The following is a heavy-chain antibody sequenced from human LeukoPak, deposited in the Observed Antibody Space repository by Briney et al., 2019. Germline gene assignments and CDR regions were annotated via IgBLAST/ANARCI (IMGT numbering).Heavy chain of an antibody. D-gene: IGHD3-10*01. V-gene: IGHV3-7*01. CDR3: ARAGYGSGLVYYYYMDV. CDR2: IKQDGSEK. J-gene: IGHJ6*03. Sequence: GGSLRLSCAASGFTFSSYWMSWVRQAPGKGLEWVANIKQDGSEKYYVDSVKGRFTISRDNAKNSLYLQMNSLRAEDTAVYYCARAGYGSGLVYYYYMDVWGKGTTVTVSS. CDR1: GFTFSSYW.